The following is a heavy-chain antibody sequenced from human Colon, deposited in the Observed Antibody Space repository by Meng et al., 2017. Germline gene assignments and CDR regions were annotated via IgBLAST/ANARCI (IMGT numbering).Heavy chain of an antibody. CDR1: GGSISSSTW. Sequence: QVQLSGAGPGVVKPSGTLSLTGAVSGGSISSSTWWSWVRQPPGKGLEWIGEIYHSGSTNYNPSLKSRVTISVDKSKNQFSLKLSSVTAADTAVYYCASFPPPGKQWLVTDYWGQGTLVTVSS. V-gene: IGHV4-4*02. D-gene: IGHD6-19*01. J-gene: IGHJ4*02. CDR3: ASFPPPGKQWLVTDY. CDR2: IYHSGST.